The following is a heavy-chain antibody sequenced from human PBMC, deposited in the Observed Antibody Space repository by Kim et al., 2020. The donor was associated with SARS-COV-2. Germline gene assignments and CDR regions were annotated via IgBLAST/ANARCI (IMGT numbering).Heavy chain of an antibody. V-gene: IGHV3-30*04. CDR2: ISYDGSNK. Sequence: GGSLRLSCAASGFTFSSYGMHWVRQAPGKGLEWVAVISYDGSNKNYVDSMKGRFTISRDNSKNTLYLQMNSLRAEDTAVYCCARDIACYSSGWIYYCYGMDVWGQGTPVTVSS. J-gene: IGHJ6*02. D-gene: IGHD6-19*01. CDR3: ARDIACYSSGWIYYCYGMDV. CDR1: GFTFSSYG.